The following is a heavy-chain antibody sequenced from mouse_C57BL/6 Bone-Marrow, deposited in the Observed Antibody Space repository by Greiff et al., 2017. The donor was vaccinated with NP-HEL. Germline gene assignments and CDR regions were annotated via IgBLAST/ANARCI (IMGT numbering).Heavy chain of an antibody. D-gene: IGHD2-4*01. J-gene: IGHJ1*03. Sequence: EVKLVESEGGLVQPGSSMKLSCTASGFTFSDYYMAWVRQVPEKGLEWVANINYDGSSTYYLDSLKSRFIISRDNAKNILYLQMSSLKSEDTATYYCARERDYDRWYFDVWGTGTTVTVSS. CDR2: INYDGSST. CDR1: GFTFSDYY. V-gene: IGHV5-16*01. CDR3: ARERDYDRWYFDV.